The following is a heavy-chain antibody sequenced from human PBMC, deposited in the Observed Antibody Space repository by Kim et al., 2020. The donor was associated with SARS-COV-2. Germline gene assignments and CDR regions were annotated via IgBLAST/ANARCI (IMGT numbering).Heavy chain of an antibody. J-gene: IGHJ6*02. CDR3: AKDLADIVVVPAAPRNYYYYYSMVI. Sequence: GGSLRLSCAASGFTFSSYGMHRVRQAPGKGLEWVAVISYDGSNKYYADSVKGRFTISRDNSKKTLYLQMNSLTAKDTAVYFCAKDLADIVVVPAAPRNYYYYYSMVIGVQGTTVTVSS. D-gene: IGHD2-2*01. CDR1: GFTFSSYG. V-gene: IGHV3-30*18. CDR2: ISYDGSNK.